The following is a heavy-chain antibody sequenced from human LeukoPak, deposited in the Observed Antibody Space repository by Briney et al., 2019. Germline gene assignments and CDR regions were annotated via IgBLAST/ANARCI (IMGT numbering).Heavy chain of an antibody. CDR1: GFTFSASN. Sequence: GGSLRLSCEVSGFTFSASNMNWVRQAPGKGLEWVSYISSSSSYIYYADSVKGRFTISRDNAKNSLYLQMNSLRAEDTAVYYCARDQGDYYDSSGYYWYFDLWGRGTLVTVSS. D-gene: IGHD3-22*01. J-gene: IGHJ2*01. V-gene: IGHV3-21*01. CDR3: ARDQGDYYDSSGYYWYFDL. CDR2: ISSSSSYI.